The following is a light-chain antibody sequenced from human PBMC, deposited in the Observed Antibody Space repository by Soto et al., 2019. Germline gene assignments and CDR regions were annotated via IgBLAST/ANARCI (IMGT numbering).Light chain of an antibody. CDR2: GAF. CDR1: QSVSYN. CDR3: QQYKNWPPLT. V-gene: IGKV3-15*01. J-gene: IGKJ4*02. Sequence: EIVMTQSPATLSVSPGETATLSCSASQSVSYNLAWYQQKPGQGPRPLIYGAFTRATGIPARLSGSGSGTEFTIPISGLQSEDFAVYYCQQYKNWPPLTCGGGPKVEIK.